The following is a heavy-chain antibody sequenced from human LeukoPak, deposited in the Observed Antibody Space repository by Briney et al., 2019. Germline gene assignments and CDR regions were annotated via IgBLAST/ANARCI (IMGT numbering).Heavy chain of an antibody. Sequence: SETLSLTCAVYGGSFSGYYWSWIRQPPGKGLEWIGEINHSGGTNYNPSLKSRVTISVDTSKNQFSLKLSSVTAADTAVYYCARGLSGSYYRTLDYWGQGTLVTVSS. CDR1: GGSFSGYY. D-gene: IGHD1-26*01. CDR3: ARGLSGSYYRTLDY. V-gene: IGHV4-34*01. CDR2: INHSGGT. J-gene: IGHJ4*02.